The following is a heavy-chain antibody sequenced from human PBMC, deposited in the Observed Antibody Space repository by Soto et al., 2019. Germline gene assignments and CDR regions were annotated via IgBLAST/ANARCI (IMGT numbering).Heavy chain of an antibody. Sequence: PSETLSLTCTVSGGSISSYYWSWIRQPPGKGLEWIGYIYYSGSTNYNPSLKSRVTISVDTSKNQFSLKLSSVTAADTAVYYCARAPSTRTGTGHYHYYGMDVWGQGTTVTVSS. V-gene: IGHV4-59*01. J-gene: IGHJ6*02. D-gene: IGHD1-7*01. CDR3: ARAPSTRTGTGHYHYYGMDV. CDR1: GGSISSYY. CDR2: IYYSGST.